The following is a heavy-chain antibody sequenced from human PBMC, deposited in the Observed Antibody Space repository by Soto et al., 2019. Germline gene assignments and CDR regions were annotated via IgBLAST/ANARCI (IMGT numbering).Heavy chain of an antibody. CDR3: ASLLSGYSYGGY. CDR1: GGTFSSYS. V-gene: IGHV1-69*01. Sequence: QVQLVQSGAEVKKPGSSVKVSCKASGGTFSSYSIDWVRQAPGQGLEWMGGIIPIFDTPSYAQKCQGRVTITADDSTSTSYMELSSLRSDDTAVYYCASLLSGYSYGGYWGQGTLVTVSS. J-gene: IGHJ4*02. CDR2: IIPIFDTP. D-gene: IGHD3-3*01.